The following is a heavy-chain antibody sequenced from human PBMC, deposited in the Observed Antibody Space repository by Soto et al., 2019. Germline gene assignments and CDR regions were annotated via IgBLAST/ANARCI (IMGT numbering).Heavy chain of an antibody. J-gene: IGHJ4*02. CDR1: GFTFSSYW. CDR2: IKQDGSEK. V-gene: IGHV3-7*01. D-gene: IGHD5-12*01. Sequence: GGSLRLSCAASGFTFSSYWMSWVRQAPGKGLEWVANIKQDGSEKYYADSVKGRFTISRDNSKNTLYLQMNSLRAEDTAVYYCAREGDAYNYVDYGGQGTLVTVSS. CDR3: AREGDAYNYVDY.